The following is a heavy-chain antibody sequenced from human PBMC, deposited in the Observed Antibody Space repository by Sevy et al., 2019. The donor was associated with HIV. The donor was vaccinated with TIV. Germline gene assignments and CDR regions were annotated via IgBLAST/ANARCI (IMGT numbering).Heavy chain of an antibody. J-gene: IGHJ4*02. CDR3: AKSEWANIGFCDHSSSYPFAY. CDR2: ISGSHGTP. Sequence: GGSLRLSCAASGFTFTSYAMSWVRQAPGKGLEWVSSISGSHGTPYYADSVKGRFTISRDNSKNTLYLQLSSLRAEDTPVYYCAKSEWANIGFCDHSSSYPFAYWGQGTLVTVSS. V-gene: IGHV3-23*01. CDR1: GFTFTSYA. D-gene: IGHD3-22*01.